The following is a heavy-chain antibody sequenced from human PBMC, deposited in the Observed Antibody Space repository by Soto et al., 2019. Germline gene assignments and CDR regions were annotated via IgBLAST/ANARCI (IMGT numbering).Heavy chain of an antibody. Sequence: ASVKVSCKASGDTRTGYFMHCVRQAPGQGLDYMGWIKPESGGRSYAQKFQGRITMTSDTSISTVYMEVSSLGSDDTAVYYCARELKYHGFFDFWCQGNRVTVSS. V-gene: IGHV1-2*02. J-gene: IGHJ4*02. CDR1: GDTRTGYF. D-gene: IGHD6-25*01. CDR3: ARELKYHGFFDF. CDR2: IKPESGGR.